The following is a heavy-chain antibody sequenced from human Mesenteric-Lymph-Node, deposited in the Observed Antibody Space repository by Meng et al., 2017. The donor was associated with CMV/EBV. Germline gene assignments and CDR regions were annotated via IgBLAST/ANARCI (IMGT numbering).Heavy chain of an antibody. Sequence: GGSLRLSCAASGFIFSSYSMNWVRQAPGKGLEWVANIKQDGSEKYYVDSVKGRFTISRDNAKNSLYLQMNSLRAEDTAVYYCARDRGEYQLFRYDYWGQGTLVTVSS. CDR2: IKQDGSEK. J-gene: IGHJ4*02. V-gene: IGHV3-7*01. CDR1: GFIFSSYS. D-gene: IGHD2-2*01. CDR3: ARDRGEYQLFRYDY.